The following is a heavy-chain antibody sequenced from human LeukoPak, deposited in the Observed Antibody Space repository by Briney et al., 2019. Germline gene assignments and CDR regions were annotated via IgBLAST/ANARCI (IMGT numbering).Heavy chain of an antibody. V-gene: IGHV3-33*06. D-gene: IGHD3-3*01. Sequence: PGRSLRLSCAASGFTFSSYGMHWVRQVPGKGLEWVAVIWYDGSNKYYADSVKGRFTISRDNSKNTLYLQMNSLRAEDTAVYYCAKNGFRFSECCNMDVWGKGTTVTVSS. CDR2: IWYDGSNK. CDR1: GFTFSSYG. J-gene: IGHJ6*03. CDR3: AKNGFRFSECCNMDV.